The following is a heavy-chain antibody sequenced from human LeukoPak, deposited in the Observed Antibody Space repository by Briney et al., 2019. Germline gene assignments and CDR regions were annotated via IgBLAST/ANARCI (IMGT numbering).Heavy chain of an antibody. CDR3: ARGETYYYDSSGYYSGRWGYYFDY. D-gene: IGHD3-22*01. CDR2: ISYDGSNK. V-gene: IGHV3-30*03. CDR1: GFTFSSYG. Sequence: PGGSLRLSCAASGFTFSSYGMHWVRQAPGKGLEWVAVISYDGSNKYYADSVKGRFTISRDNSKNTLYLQMNSLRAEDTAVYYCARGETYYYDSSGYYSGRWGYYFDYWGQGTLVTVSS. J-gene: IGHJ4*02.